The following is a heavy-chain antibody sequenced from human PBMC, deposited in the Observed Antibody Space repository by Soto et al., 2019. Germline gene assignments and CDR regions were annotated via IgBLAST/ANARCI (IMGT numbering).Heavy chain of an antibody. D-gene: IGHD3-3*01. CDR2: IHYSGDT. V-gene: IGHV4-59*12. Sequence: XDTLSVTCTWSGASISSDYLSLVLQPPGRGLEWIAYIHYSGDTNHNPSLKSRVTISIDTSKNQFSLRLSSVTAADTAVYYCVRSNPNTKFGVNAPRGMDVWGLGTTVTVSS. CDR1: GASISSDY. J-gene: IGHJ6*02. CDR3: VRSNPNTKFGVNAPRGMDV.